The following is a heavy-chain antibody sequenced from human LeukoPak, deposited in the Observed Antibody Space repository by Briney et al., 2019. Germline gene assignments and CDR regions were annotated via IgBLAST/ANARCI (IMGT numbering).Heavy chain of an antibody. CDR3: ARDKRSVNWFDP. CDR1: GSTFSSYS. Sequence: GGSLRLSCAVSGSTFSSYSMNWVRQAPGKGLEWVSYISSSSGTIYYADSVKGRFTVSRDNAKNSLCLQMNSLRAEDTAVYYCARDKRSVNWFDPWGHGTLVTVSS. V-gene: IGHV3-48*01. J-gene: IGHJ5*02. CDR2: ISSSSGTI. D-gene: IGHD4-17*01.